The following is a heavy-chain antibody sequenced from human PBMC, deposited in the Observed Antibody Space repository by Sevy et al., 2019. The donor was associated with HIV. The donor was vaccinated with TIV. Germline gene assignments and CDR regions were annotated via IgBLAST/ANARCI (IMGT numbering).Heavy chain of an antibody. CDR3: ARDDCSSLSCHGSLLY. V-gene: IGHV1-18*01. J-gene: IGHJ4*02. Sequence: ASVKVSCKASGYTFTSYGISCVRQAPGQGLEWLGWISTLNVNTNNAQKFQGRVTMTTDTSTGTASMELRSLRSDDTAVYYCARDDCSSLSCHGSLLYWGQGTLVTVSS. CDR1: GYTFTSYG. D-gene: IGHD2-2*01. CDR2: ISTLNVNT.